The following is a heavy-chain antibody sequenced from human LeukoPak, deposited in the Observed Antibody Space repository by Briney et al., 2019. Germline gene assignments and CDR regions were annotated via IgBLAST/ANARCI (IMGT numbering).Heavy chain of an antibody. J-gene: IGHJ4*02. CDR2: IREDGSEK. CDR1: GFTFSNYW. D-gene: IGHD3-10*01. Sequence: GGSLRLSCEASGFTFSNYWMSWVRQAPGKGLEWVANIREDGSEKYYVDSVKGQFTISRDNAKNSLFLQMDSLRAEDTAVYYCARDLAGHYYGSGSSFDYWGQGTLVTVS. CDR3: ARDLAGHYYGSGSSFDY. V-gene: IGHV3-7*01.